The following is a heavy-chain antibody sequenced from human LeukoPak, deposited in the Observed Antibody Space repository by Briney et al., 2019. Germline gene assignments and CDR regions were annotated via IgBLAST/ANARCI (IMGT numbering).Heavy chain of an antibody. CDR1: GFTFSSYW. CDR3: AKLMREGNYGDYLI. Sequence: PGGSLRLSCAASGFTFSSYWMSWVRQAPGKGLEWVTNIKQDGSEKYYADSVKGRFTISRDNSKNTLFLQMASLRADDTAVYYCAKLMREGNYGDYLIWGPGTLVTVSS. V-gene: IGHV3-7*03. D-gene: IGHD4-17*01. CDR2: IKQDGSEK. J-gene: IGHJ4*02.